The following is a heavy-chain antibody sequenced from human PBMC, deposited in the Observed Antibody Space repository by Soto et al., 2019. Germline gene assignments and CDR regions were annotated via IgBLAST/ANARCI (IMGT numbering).Heavy chain of an antibody. CDR2: ISDDATKK. D-gene: IGHD2-21*01. CDR3: AKDLRVLTLLYSCDY. Sequence: GGSLRLSCAASGFAFSSYGMHWVRQAPGKGLEWVAVISDDATKKDYAESVKGRFTISRDNSKNTVHLQMNSLRAEDTAVYYCAKDLRVLTLLYSCDYWGQGSLVTVSS. J-gene: IGHJ4*01. CDR1: GFAFSSYG. V-gene: IGHV3-30*18.